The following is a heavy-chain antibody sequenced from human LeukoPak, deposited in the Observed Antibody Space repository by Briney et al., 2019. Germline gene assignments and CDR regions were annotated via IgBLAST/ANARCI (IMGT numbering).Heavy chain of an antibody. CDR2: INSDGSST. J-gene: IGHJ4*02. CDR3: ASGDYYDSSESY. D-gene: IGHD3-22*01. CDR1: GFTVSSYW. V-gene: IGHV3-74*01. Sequence: GGSLRLSCAASGFTVSSYWMHWVRQAPGKGLVWVSRINSDGSSTSYADSVKGRFTISRDNAKNTLYLQMNSLRAEDTAVYYCASGDYYDSSESYWGQGTLVTVSS.